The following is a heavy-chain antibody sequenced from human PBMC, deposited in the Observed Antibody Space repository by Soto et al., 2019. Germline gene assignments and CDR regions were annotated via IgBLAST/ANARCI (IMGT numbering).Heavy chain of an antibody. Sequence: GGTLRLSCSVSGVIFSSFAMHWVRQAPGKGLKYVSAISDNGGGTYYADSVKGRFTISRDNSKNTLYLQMSTLRPEDTAVYYCVKDMYYDFWSGSHDYWGQGTLVTVSS. CDR1: GVIFSSFA. CDR2: ISDNGGGT. D-gene: IGHD3-3*01. V-gene: IGHV3-64D*06. J-gene: IGHJ4*02. CDR3: VKDMYYDFWSGSHDY.